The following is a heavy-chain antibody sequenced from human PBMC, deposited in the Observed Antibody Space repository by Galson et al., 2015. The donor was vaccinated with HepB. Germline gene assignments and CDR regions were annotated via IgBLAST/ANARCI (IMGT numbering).Heavy chain of an antibody. CDR3: ARARYSLWHPDY. D-gene: IGHD6-13*01. J-gene: IGHJ4*02. Sequence: SVKVSCKASGFTFTNYGVNWVRQAPGQGLEWMGWISVYGGNTNYAQKFQDRVTMTTDTSTSTAYMELRSLRADDTAVYYCARARYSLWHPDYWGQGTLVTVSS. CDR2: ISVYGGNT. V-gene: IGHV1-18*01. CDR1: GFTFTNYG.